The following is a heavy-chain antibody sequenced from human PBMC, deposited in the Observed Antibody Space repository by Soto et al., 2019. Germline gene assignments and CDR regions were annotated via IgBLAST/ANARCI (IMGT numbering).Heavy chain of an antibody. J-gene: IGHJ4*02. CDR2: IYYSGST. CDR3: ARGFWSGYMGYYFDY. CDR1: GGSISSSSYY. Sequence: PSETLSLTCTVSGGSISSSSYYWGWIRQPPGKGLEWIGSIYYSGSTYYNPSLKSRVTISVDTSKNQFSLKLSSVTAADTAVYYCARGFWSGYMGYYFDYWGQGTLVTVSS. V-gene: IGHV4-39*01. D-gene: IGHD3-3*01.